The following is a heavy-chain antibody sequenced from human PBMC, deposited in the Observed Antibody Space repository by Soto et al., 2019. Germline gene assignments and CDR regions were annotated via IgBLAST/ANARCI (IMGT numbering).Heavy chain of an antibody. CDR2: IKAYSGNT. CDR3: AIANYGDDDY. CDR1: GYTFPTST. Sequence: QLQLVQSGAEAKKPGASVKVSCKASGYTFPTSTIGWLRQAPGQGLEWMGWIKAYSGNTNYAQKLQGRVTMTTDTSTSTAYMELRSLTTDDTAIYYCAIANYGDDDYWGQGTLVTVSS. V-gene: IGHV1-18*01. J-gene: IGHJ4*02. D-gene: IGHD4-17*01.